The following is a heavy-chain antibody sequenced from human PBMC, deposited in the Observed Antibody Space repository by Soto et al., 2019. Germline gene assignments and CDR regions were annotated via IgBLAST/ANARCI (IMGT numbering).Heavy chain of an antibody. CDR1: GFTFSNYG. J-gene: IGHJ4*02. CDR3: AKSAGSNAYYPNDY. V-gene: IGHV3-30*18. CDR2: ISYDGSSK. Sequence: PGGSLRLSCAASGFTFSNYGMYWVRQAPGKGLEWVAFISYDGSSKFYADPMKGRHTISRDNSKNTLYLQMNSLRAEDAAVYYCAKSAGSNAYYPNDYWGQGTLVTVSS. D-gene: IGHD3-16*01.